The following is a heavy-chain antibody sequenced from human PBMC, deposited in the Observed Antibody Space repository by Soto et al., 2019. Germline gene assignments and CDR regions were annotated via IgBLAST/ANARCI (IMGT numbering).Heavy chain of an antibody. CDR3: AKVARGITMVRGVPYFDY. D-gene: IGHD3-10*01. Sequence: GGSLRLSCAASGFTFSSYAMSWVRQAPGKGLEWVSAISGSGGSTYYADSVKGRFTISRDNSKNTLYLQMNSLRAEDTAVYYCAKVARGITMVRGVPYFDYWGQGTLVTVSS. CDR2: ISGSGGST. CDR1: GFTFSSYA. V-gene: IGHV3-23*01. J-gene: IGHJ4*02.